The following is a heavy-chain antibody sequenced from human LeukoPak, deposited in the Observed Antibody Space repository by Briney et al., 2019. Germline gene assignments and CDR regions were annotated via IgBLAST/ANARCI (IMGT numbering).Heavy chain of an antibody. V-gene: IGHV4-30-4*01. CDR3: ARDGLAYCGGDCFYY. Sequence: SQTLPLTCTVSGCSISSGDYYWSWIRQPPGKGLEWIGYIYYSGSTYYNPSLKSRVTISVDTSKNQFSLKLSSVTAADTAVYYCARDGLAYCGGDCFYYWGQGTLVTVSS. J-gene: IGHJ4*02. CDR2: IYYSGST. D-gene: IGHD2-21*01. CDR1: GCSISSGDYY.